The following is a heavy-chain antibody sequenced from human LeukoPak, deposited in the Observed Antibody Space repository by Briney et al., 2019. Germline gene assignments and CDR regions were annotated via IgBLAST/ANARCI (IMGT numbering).Heavy chain of an antibody. J-gene: IGHJ5*02. D-gene: IGHD4-17*01. CDR3: TRDTGTTGEVKFDL. CDR1: GNSFGEYY. V-gene: IGHV4-4*07. CDR2: IYTSGST. Sequence: SETLSLTCTVSGNSFGEYYWSWIRQPAGKGQEWIGRIYTSGSTTYNPSLKSRVTMSVDTSKSQFSLNLMSVTAADTAVYYCTRDTGTTGEVKFDLWGQGTLVIVSS.